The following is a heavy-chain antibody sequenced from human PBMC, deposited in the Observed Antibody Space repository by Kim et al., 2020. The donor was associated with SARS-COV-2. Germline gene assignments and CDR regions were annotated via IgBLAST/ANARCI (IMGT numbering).Heavy chain of an antibody. CDR3: AKPGLPRYNWFDP. CDR1: GGSFIDYY. D-gene: IGHD6-25*01. Sequence: SETLSLTCAVYGGSFIDYYWTWIRQPPGKGLEWIGEINHSGSTNYNPSLKSRVTISIDTSKNQFSLKLSSVTAADTAVYYCAKPGLPRYNWFDPWGQGTLVTVSS. V-gene: IGHV4-34*01. J-gene: IGHJ5*02. CDR2: INHSGST.